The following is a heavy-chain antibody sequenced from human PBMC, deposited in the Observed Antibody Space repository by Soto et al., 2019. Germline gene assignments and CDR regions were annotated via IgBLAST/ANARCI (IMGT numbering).Heavy chain of an antibody. Sequence: GESLKISCTGSGYTFTNYWIGWVRQMPGKGLEWMGIIYPGDSDTKYNPSFQGQVTISADKSITTTYLRWTSLKASDTAIYYGAASIFYYGMDGWGQGTTVTVSS. CDR3: AASIFYYGMDG. V-gene: IGHV5-51*01. J-gene: IGHJ6*02. CDR2: IYPGDSDT. CDR1: GYTFTNYW.